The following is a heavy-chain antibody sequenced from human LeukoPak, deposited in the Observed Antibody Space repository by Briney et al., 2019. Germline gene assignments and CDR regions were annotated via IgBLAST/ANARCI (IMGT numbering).Heavy chain of an antibody. V-gene: IGHV1-8*01. CDR3: ARAVVIRETGTMDY. Sequence: ASVKVSCKASGYTFTSYDIYWVRQATGQGLEWMGWMNPNSGNTDFAQKFQGRVTMTTDTSTSTAYMELRSLRSDDTAAYYCARAVVIRETGTMDYWGQGTLVTVSS. J-gene: IGHJ4*02. CDR2: MNPNSGNT. CDR1: GYTFTSYD. D-gene: IGHD1-7*01.